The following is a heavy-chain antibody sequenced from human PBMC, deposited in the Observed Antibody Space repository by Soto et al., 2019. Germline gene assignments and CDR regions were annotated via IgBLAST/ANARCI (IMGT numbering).Heavy chain of an antibody. J-gene: IGHJ6*02. CDR1: GFTFSSYA. CDR3: ASGATVTTYYYYHGMDV. V-gene: IGHV3-23*01. D-gene: IGHD4-17*01. Sequence: GGSLRLSCAASGFTFSSYAMSWVRQAPGKGLELVSTISGSGGSTYYADSVKGRFTISRDNSKNTLYLQMNSLRAEDTAVYYCASGATVTTYYYYHGMDVWGQGTTVTVSS. CDR2: ISGSGGST.